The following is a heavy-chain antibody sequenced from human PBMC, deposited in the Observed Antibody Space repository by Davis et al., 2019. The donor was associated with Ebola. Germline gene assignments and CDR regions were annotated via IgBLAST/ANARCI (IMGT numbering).Heavy chain of an antibody. V-gene: IGHV4-4*02. Sequence: GSLRLSCSVSGGSISSNNWRRWVRQPPGRGLEWIGDIYHSGSTNYNSSLKSRLTTFVDKSKNQVSLNLGSVTAADTAVYYCARLVSSDWSLVFDIWGPGTMVTVSS. J-gene: IGHJ3*02. CDR3: ARLVSSDWSLVFDI. CDR2: IYHSGST. CDR1: GGSISSNNW. D-gene: IGHD6-19*01.